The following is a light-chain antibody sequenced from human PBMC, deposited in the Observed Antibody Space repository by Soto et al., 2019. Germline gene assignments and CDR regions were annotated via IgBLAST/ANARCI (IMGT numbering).Light chain of an antibody. CDR1: QSVSSSY. J-gene: IGKJ1*01. V-gene: IGKV3-20*01. CDR2: GAS. Sequence: EIVLTQSPGTLCLSPGERATLSCRASQSVSSSYLAWYQQKPGQAPRLLIYGASSRATGILDRFSGSGSGTDFTLTISRLEPEDFAVYYCQQYDNSRATFGQGTKVEIK. CDR3: QQYDNSRAT.